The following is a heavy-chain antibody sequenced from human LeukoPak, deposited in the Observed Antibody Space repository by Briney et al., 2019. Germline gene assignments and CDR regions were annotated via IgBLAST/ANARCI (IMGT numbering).Heavy chain of an antibody. D-gene: IGHD6-13*01. V-gene: IGHV3-30*02. CDR3: AKVLGSRWPMDV. J-gene: IGHJ6*03. Sequence: GGSLRLSCAASGFTFSNYAMSWVRQAPGKGLEWVAFIRYDGSNKYYADSVKGRFTISRDNSKNTLYLQMNSLRAEDTAVYYCAKVLGSRWPMDVWGKGTTVTVSS. CDR2: IRYDGSNK. CDR1: GFTFSNYA.